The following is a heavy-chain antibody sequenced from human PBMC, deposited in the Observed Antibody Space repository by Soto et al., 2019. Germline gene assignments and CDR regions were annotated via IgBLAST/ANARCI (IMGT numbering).Heavy chain of an antibody. D-gene: IGHD2-2*01. J-gene: IGHJ4*02. CDR1: GGSINNYY. Sequence: SETLSLTCTVSGGSINNYYWSWIRHPPGRGLEWIAYIYYNGRTNYNPSLKSRVTISVGTSKSQFSLKLSSVTAADTAVYYCARAHRWRDIVVVPAAERFYYFAYRGQGTLVTVSS. CDR2: IYYNGRT. CDR3: ARAHRWRDIVVVPAAERFYYFAY. V-gene: IGHV4-59*12.